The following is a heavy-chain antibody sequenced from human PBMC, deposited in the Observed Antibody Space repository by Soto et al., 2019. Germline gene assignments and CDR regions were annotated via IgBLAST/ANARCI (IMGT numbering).Heavy chain of an antibody. V-gene: IGHV4-61*01. CDR3: ARGDYVWGSYRTDY. CDR2: IYYSGST. Sequence: SETLSLICTVSGGSVSSGSYYWSWIRQPPGKGLEWIGYIYYSGSTNYNPSLKSRVTISVDTSKNQFSLKLSSVTAADTAVYYCARGDYVWGSYRTDYWGQGTLVTVS. CDR1: GGSVSSGSYY. J-gene: IGHJ4*02. D-gene: IGHD3-16*02.